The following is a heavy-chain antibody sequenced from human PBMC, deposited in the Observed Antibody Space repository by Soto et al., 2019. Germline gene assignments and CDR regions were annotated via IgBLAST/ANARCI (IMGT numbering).Heavy chain of an antibody. Sequence: GGSLRLSCAASGFTVSSNYMTWVRQTPEKGLEWLSVLYRDGKIYYADSVKGRFTISRDTSKNTLYLQMNNLRAEDTATYYCARAMGVSNLYFYGLDVWGQGTTVTVSS. CDR2: LYRDGKI. CDR1: GFTVSSNY. V-gene: IGHV3-53*01. CDR3: ARAMGVSNLYFYGLDV. J-gene: IGHJ6*02. D-gene: IGHD3-16*01.